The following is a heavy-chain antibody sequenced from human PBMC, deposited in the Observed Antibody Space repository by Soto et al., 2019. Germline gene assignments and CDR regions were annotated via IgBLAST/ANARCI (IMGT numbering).Heavy chain of an antibody. CDR3: ARDKITGLFDY. CDR1: GGSFSGYY. J-gene: IGHJ4*02. V-gene: IGHV4-34*01. CDR2: INHSGST. D-gene: IGHD2-8*02. Sequence: SENLSLTCAVYGGSFSGYYWTWIRQPPGTGLEWIGEINHSGSTNYNPSLKSRVTISVDTSKNQFSLKLTSVTAADTAVYYCARDKITGLFDYWCQGILRTVSS.